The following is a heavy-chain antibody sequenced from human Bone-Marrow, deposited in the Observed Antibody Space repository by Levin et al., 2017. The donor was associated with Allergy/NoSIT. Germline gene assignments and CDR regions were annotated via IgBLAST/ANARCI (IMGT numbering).Heavy chain of an antibody. CDR3: ARHRVEMSTMYYFDN. CDR1: DGSISGFY. J-gene: IGHJ4*02. V-gene: IGHV4-59*08. Sequence: SQTLSLTCTVSDGSISGFYWSWIRLPPGKGLEWIGYISYTGITNYTPSLRGRITISVDTSKNQLSLKLSSVTAADTAVYFCARHRVEMSTMYYFDNWGQGCLVTVSS. CDR2: ISYTGIT. D-gene: IGHD5-24*01.